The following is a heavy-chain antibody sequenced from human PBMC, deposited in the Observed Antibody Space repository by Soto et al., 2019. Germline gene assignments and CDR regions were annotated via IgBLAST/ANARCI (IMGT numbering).Heavy chain of an antibody. CDR3: AKSWPSFRGSSHFDH. CDR1: GFTFSSYA. J-gene: IGHJ4*02. V-gene: IGHV3-23*01. CDR2: ISGSGGST. D-gene: IGHD1-26*01. Sequence: EVQLLESGGGLVQPGGSLRLSCAASGFTFSSYAMSWVRQAPGKGLEWVSAISGSGGSTYYADSVKGRFTISRDNSKNTLYLQMKSLRAEATAVSYCAKSWPSFRGSSHFDHWGQGTLVTVSS.